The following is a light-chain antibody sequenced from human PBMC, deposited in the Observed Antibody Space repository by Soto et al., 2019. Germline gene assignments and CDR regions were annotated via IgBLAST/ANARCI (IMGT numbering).Light chain of an antibody. J-gene: IGKJ2*01. CDR2: DAS. V-gene: IGKV1-33*01. CDR3: QQYDNLPYT. Sequence: DIQMTQSPSSLSASVGDRVTITCQASQDIRNYLNWYQQKPGKAPKLLIYDASNLETGVPSRFSGSGSGTDFTFTISSLQPEDIATYFCQQYDNLPYTFGQGTRLET. CDR1: QDIRNY.